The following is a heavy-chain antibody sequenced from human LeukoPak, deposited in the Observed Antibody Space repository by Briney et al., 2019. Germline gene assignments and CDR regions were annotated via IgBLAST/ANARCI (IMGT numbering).Heavy chain of an antibody. J-gene: IGHJ4*02. CDR2: INPNSGGT. Sequence: ASVKVSCKASGYTFTGYYMHWVRQAPGQGLEWMGWINPNSGGTNYAQKFQGRVTMTRDTSIGTAYMELSRLRSDDTAVYYCARDNGSGSLTVYWGQGTLVTVSS. D-gene: IGHD3-10*01. CDR1: GYTFTGYY. CDR3: ARDNGSGSLTVY. V-gene: IGHV1-2*02.